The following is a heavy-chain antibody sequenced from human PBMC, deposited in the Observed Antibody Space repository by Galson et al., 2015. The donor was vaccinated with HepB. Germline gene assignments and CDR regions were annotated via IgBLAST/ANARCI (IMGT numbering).Heavy chain of an antibody. CDR2: ISGSGGST. CDR3: AKDLGLVYYDSSPLDY. CDR1: GFTFSSYA. Sequence: SLRLSCAASGFTFSSYAMSWVRQAPGKGLEWVSAISGSGGSTYYADSVKGRFTISRDNSKNTLYLQMNSLRAEDTAVYYCAKDLGLVYYDSSPLDYWGQGTLVTVSS. D-gene: IGHD3-22*01. J-gene: IGHJ4*02. V-gene: IGHV3-23*01.